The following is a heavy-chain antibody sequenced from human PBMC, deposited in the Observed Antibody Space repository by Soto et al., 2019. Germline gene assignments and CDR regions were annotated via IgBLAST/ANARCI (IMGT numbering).Heavy chain of an antibody. V-gene: IGHV1-69*13. CDR1: GGTFSSYA. D-gene: IGHD3-3*01. CDR2: IIPIFGTA. J-gene: IGHJ4*02. CDR3: ARVAGITIFGVVNNYFDY. Sequence: GASVKVSCKASGGTFSSYAISWVRQAPGQGLEWMGGIIPIFGTANYAQKFQGRVTITADESTSTAYMELSSLRSEDTAVYYCARVAGITIFGVVNNYFDYWGQGTLVTVSS.